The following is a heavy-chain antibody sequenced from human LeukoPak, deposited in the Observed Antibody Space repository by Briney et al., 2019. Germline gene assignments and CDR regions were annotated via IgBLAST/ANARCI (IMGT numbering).Heavy chain of an antibody. Sequence: SEPLSLTCTVSGGSISSYYWSWIRQPPGKGLEWIGYIYYSGSTNYNPSLKSRVTISVDTSKNQFSLKLSSVTAADTAVYYCARTTGQYSSSWYWYWGQGTLVTVSS. CDR2: IYYSGST. CDR3: ARTTGQYSSSWYWY. V-gene: IGHV4-59*12. D-gene: IGHD6-13*01. J-gene: IGHJ4*02. CDR1: GGSISSYY.